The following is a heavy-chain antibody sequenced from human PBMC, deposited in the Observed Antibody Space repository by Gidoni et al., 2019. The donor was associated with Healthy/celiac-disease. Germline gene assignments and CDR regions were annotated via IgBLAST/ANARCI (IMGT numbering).Heavy chain of an antibody. J-gene: IGHJ4*02. CDR2: IDCDDDK. D-gene: IGHD3-22*01. V-gene: IGHV2-70*01. Sequence: QVTLRESGPALVNPTQTLTLTCTFSGFSLSTSGMCVSWIRQPPGKALEWLALIDCDDDKYYSTSLKTRLTISKDTSKNQVVLTMTNMDPVDTATYYCARTYYYDSSGYSFDYWGQGTLVTVSS. CDR3: ARTYYYDSSGYSFDY. CDR1: GFSLSTSGMC.